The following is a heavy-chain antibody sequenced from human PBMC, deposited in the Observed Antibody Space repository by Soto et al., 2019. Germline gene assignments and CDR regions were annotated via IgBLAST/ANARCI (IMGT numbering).Heavy chain of an antibody. J-gene: IGHJ4*01. Sequence: GKVLELIGESNHSGSPNYTPSLKSRATISVDTSKNQFSLKLSSVTAADTAVYYCASSAQRYYKVGSWYSVRDY. V-gene: IGHV4-34*01. D-gene: IGHD2-15*01. CDR2: SNHSGSP. CDR3: ASSAQRYYKVGSWYSVRDY.